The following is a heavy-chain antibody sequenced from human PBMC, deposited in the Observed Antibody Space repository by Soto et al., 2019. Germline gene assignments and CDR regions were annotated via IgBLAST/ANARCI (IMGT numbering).Heavy chain of an antibody. CDR2: VYHTGDA. Sequence: SETLSLTCAVSGDSISSSHWWSWVRRPPGKGLEWIGEVYHTGDANYIPSLESRVTISVDKSKNQFSLKMTSVTAADTAVYYCAIYGGNSVYFDYWGQGTLVTISS. CDR3: AIYGGNSVYFDY. D-gene: IGHD4-17*01. V-gene: IGHV4-4*02. J-gene: IGHJ4*02. CDR1: GDSISSSHW.